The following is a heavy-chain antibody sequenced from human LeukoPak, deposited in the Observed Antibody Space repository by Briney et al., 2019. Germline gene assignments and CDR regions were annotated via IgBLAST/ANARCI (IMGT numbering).Heavy chain of an antibody. CDR1: GGSISSYY. CDR2: IYYSGDT. V-gene: IGHV4-59*01. Sequence: SETLSLTCTVSGGSISSYYWSWIRQPPGKGLEWIGYIYYSGDTNYNPSLKSRVSVSVDTSKNQFSLKLRSVTAADTAVYYCVRGPYGSSISNWFDPWGQGILVAVSS. CDR3: VRGPYGSSISNWFDP. J-gene: IGHJ5*02. D-gene: IGHD3-10*01.